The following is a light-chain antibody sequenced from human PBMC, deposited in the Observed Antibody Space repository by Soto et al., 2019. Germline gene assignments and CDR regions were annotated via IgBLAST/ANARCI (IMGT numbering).Light chain of an antibody. J-gene: IGKJ1*01. V-gene: IGKV1-6*01. Sequence: AVQMTQSQSSLPAXVCDMVTITCRPSQGIRNDLAWYQQKPGRAPRLLIFAASTLQSGVPSRFSGSGAGTDFTLTISSLQPEDVATYYCLQAYNYPRTFGQGTKV. CDR3: LQAYNYPRT. CDR1: QGIRND. CDR2: AAS.